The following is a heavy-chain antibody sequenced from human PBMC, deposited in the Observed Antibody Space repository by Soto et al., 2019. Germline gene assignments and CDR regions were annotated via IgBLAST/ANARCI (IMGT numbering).Heavy chain of an antibody. J-gene: IGHJ3*02. CDR3: ARRSVIAASIAFDI. CDR1: GFTFSSYS. V-gene: IGHV3-48*01. CDR2: ISSSSSTI. Sequence: EVQLVESGGGLVQPGGSLRLSCAASGFTFSSYSMNWVRQAPGKGLEWVSYISSSSSTIYYADSVKGRFTISRDNAKKSLYLQMNSLRAEDTAVYYCARRSVIAASIAFDIWGQGTMVTVSS. D-gene: IGHD6-25*01.